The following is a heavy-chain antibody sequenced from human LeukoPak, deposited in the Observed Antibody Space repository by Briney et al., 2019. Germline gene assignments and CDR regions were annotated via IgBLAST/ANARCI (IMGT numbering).Heavy chain of an antibody. CDR2: TQYRGNS. CDR3: GRVLGLVAGGRGMSLGACDM. D-gene: IGHD1-26*01. J-gene: IGHJ3*02. V-gene: IGHV4-31*03. Sequence: PSETLSLTRTVSRGSITSGGHYWRWTRHLPGKGLECIGYTQYRGNSYYKPSVKRRARLTGDTSKNQLSLKLYSVTAADTAVYYCGRVLGLVAGGRGMSLGACDMGGQGTFVTV. CDR1: RGSITSGGHY.